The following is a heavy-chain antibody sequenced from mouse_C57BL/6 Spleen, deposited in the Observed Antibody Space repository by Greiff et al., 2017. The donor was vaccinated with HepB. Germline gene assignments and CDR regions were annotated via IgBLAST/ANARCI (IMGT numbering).Heavy chain of an antibody. Sequence: DVHLVESGGGLVKPGGSLKLSCAASGFTFSDYGMHWVRQAPEKGLEWVAYISSGSSTIYYADTVKGRFTISRDNAKNTLFLQMTSLRSKDTAMYYCARRLGYAMDYWGQGTSVTVSS. V-gene: IGHV5-17*01. CDR2: ISSGSSTI. J-gene: IGHJ4*01. CDR3: ARRLGYAMDY. CDR1: GFTFSDYG.